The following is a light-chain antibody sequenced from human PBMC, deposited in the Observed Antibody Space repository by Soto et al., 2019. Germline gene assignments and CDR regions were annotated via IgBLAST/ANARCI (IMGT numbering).Light chain of an antibody. CDR3: QQYGSSST. J-gene: IGKJ5*01. V-gene: IGKV3-20*01. CDR2: GAS. CDR1: QSVSSSY. Sequence: LVMQQSLATVSVSPGESSPLSSRASQSVSSSYLAWYQQKPGQPPRLLIYGASSRATGIPDRCSGSGCGTVFTLTISRLEPDDFAVYYRQQYGSSSTFGQGTRVDIK.